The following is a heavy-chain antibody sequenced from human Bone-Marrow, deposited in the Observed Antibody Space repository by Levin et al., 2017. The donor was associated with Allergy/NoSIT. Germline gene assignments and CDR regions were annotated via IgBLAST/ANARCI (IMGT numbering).Heavy chain of an antibody. D-gene: IGHD3-10*01. CDR3: SRMPVPGIFNHDY. CDR1: GFTFGDYT. V-gene: IGHV3-49*03. Sequence: PGGSLRLSCTGFGFTFGDYTMSWFRQAPGKGLEWVGFIKSRPYGGTTDYAASVKGRFIVSRDDSKSIAYLQMNSLKTEDTAVYYCSRMPVPGIFNHDYWGQGTLVTVSS. CDR2: IKSRPYGGTT. J-gene: IGHJ4*02.